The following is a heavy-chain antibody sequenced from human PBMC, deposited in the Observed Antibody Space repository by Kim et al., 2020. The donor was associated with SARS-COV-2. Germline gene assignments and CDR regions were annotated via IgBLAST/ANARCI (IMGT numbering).Heavy chain of an antibody. CDR2: ISSSSSYI. Sequence: GGSLRLSCAASGFTFSSYSMNWVRQAPGKGLEWVSSISSSSSYIYYADSVKGRFTISRDNAKNSLYLQMNSLRAEDTAVYYCARDPSVVPAAPLPFDYWGQGTLVTVSS. CDR3: ARDPSVVPAAPLPFDY. CDR1: GFTFSSYS. J-gene: IGHJ4*02. D-gene: IGHD2-2*01. V-gene: IGHV3-21*01.